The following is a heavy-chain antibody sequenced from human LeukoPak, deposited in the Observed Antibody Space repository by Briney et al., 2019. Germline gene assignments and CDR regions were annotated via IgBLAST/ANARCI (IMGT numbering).Heavy chain of an antibody. D-gene: IGHD2-8*01. J-gene: IGHJ4*02. CDR1: GFTFSDYY. CDR2: IKQDGSEK. V-gene: IGHV3-7*01. Sequence: GGSLRLSCAASGFTFSDYYMSWIRQAPGKGLEWVANIKQDGSEKYYVDSVKGRFTISRDNAKNSLYLQMNSLRAEDTAVYYCARISEYCTNGVCFGSYYFDYWGQGTLVTVSS. CDR3: ARISEYCTNGVCFGSYYFDY.